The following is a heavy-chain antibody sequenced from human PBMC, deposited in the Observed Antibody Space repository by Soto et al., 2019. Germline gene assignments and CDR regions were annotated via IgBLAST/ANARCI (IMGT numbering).Heavy chain of an antibody. V-gene: IGHV4-30-2*01. J-gene: IGHJ5*02. Sequence: SLSLPCSVASGSITSGRSSWSWIRQPPGKGLEWIASIYHSGSTYKNPSLKSRVTISVDRSKNQFSLKLSSVTAADAAVYYCVRESAPSGPNWFDPWGPGTLVTVSS. CDR1: SGSITSGRSS. CDR3: VRESAPSGPNWFDP. D-gene: IGHD6-13*01. CDR2: IYHSGST.